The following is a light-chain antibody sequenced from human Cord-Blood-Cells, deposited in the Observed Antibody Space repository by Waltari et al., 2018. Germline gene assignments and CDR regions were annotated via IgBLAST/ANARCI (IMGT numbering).Light chain of an antibody. CDR2: GAS. J-gene: IGKJ2*01. Sequence: EIVMTQSPATLSVSPGERATPSCRASQSVSSNLAGYQQKPGQAPRLLNYGASTRATGIPARFSGSGSGTEFTLTISSLQSEDFAVYYCQQYNNWPPYTFGQGTKLEIK. V-gene: IGKV3-15*01. CDR1: QSVSSN. CDR3: QQYNNWPPYT.